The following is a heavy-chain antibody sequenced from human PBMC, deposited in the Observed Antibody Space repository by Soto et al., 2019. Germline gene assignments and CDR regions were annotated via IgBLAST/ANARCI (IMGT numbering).Heavy chain of an antibody. CDR1: GYTFTSYS. V-gene: IGHV1-3*04. J-gene: IGHJ1*01. CDR2: INTDNGDA. D-gene: IGHD5-12*01. Sequence: ASVKFSCTSSGYTFTSYSIHWVRQAPGQGLEWIGWINTDNGDAKYSQKFQGRVTVTRDTSATTAYMEVSSLRSEDTAVDYCARGQGYAVDWGLGSLV. CDR3: ARGQGYAVD.